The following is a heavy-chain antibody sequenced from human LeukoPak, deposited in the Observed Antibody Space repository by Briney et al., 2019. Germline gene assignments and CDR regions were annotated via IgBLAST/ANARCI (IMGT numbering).Heavy chain of an antibody. J-gene: IGHJ4*02. Sequence: PGGSLRLSCAASGFTFSNAWMTWVRQAPGKGLEWVSAISGSGGSTYYAESVKGRFTISRDNSKNTLFLQMNSLRAEDTAVYYCAKDRITIPYWGQGTLVTVSS. CDR1: GFTFSNAW. CDR2: ISGSGGST. CDR3: AKDRITIPY. D-gene: IGHD3-10*01. V-gene: IGHV3-23*01.